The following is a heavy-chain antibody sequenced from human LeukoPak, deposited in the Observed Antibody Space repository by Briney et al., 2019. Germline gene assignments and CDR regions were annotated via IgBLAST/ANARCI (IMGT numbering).Heavy chain of an antibody. CDR3: ASGGGIAAAVGY. V-gene: IGHV1-8*01. CDR2: MNPNSGNT. D-gene: IGHD6-13*01. J-gene: IGHJ4*02. CDR1: GYTFTSYD. Sequence: ASVKVSCKASGYTFTSYDINWVRQATGQGLEWMGWMNPNSGNTGYAQKFQGRVTMTRNTSISTAYMELSSLRSEDTAVYYCASGGGIAAAVGYWGQGTLVTVSS.